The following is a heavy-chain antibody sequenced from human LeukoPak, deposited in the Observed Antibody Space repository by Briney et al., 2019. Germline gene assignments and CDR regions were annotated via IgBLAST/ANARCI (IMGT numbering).Heavy chain of an antibody. CDR3: ASHYYGSGSYWDY. D-gene: IGHD3-10*01. CDR2: INPSGGST. V-gene: IGHV1-46*01. Sequence: ASVKVSCKVSGYTFTSYYMHWVRQAPGQGLEWMGIINPSGGSTSYAQKFQGRVTITADESTSTAYMELSSLRSEDTAVYYCASHYYGSGSYWDYWGQGTLVTVSS. J-gene: IGHJ4*02. CDR1: GYTFTSYY.